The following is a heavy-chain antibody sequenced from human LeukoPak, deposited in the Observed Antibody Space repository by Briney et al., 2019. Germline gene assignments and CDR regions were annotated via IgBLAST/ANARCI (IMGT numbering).Heavy chain of an antibody. J-gene: IGHJ4*02. V-gene: IGHV4-34*01. Sequence: SETLSLTCGVSGGSFSGYYWNWIRQSPEKGLEWVGEINHSGNTRYNPSLRSRITMSVDTSRNHFSLKLSSVTAADTAVYYCARQDTVLSSGYDVSVFDYWGQGTPVTVSS. CDR3: ARQDTVLSSGYDVSVFDY. CDR2: INHSGNT. D-gene: IGHD2-8*01. CDR1: GGSFSGYY.